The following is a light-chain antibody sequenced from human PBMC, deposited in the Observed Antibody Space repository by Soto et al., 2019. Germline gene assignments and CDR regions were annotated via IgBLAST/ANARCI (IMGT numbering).Light chain of an antibody. J-gene: IGKJ1*01. V-gene: IGKV1-5*01. CDR2: DAS. Sequence: GDRVPISCRASQSMSGWLAWYQQKPGKAPKLLIYDASNLESGVPSRFGGSGSGTEFTLTISSLQPDDFATYYCQQYNSYSWPFGQGTKVDI. CDR1: QSMSGW. CDR3: QQYNSYSWP.